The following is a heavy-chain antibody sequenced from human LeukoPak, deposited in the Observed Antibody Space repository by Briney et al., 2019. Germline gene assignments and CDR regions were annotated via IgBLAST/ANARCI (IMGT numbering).Heavy chain of an antibody. V-gene: IGHV1-2*02. J-gene: IGHJ4*02. CDR3: ARVLPGDSSSYLFDY. D-gene: IGHD6-13*01. CDR2: INPNSGGT. Sequence: GASVKVSCKASGYTFTGYYMHWVRQAPGQGLEWMGWINPNSGGTNYAQKFQGRVTMTRDTSISTAYMELSRLRSDDTAVYYCARVLPGDSSSYLFDYWGQGTLVTVSS. CDR1: GYTFTGYY.